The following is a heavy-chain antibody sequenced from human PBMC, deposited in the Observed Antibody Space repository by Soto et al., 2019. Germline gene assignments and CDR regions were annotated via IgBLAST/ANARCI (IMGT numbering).Heavy chain of an antibody. Sequence: GGSLRLSCAVSGFNFGSYAMSWVRQAPGRGLEWISTVSGSGGSTSYADSVKGRFTVSRDNSKNTVHLQMTSLSAEDTAVYYCAKCGIFYIPGLFENWGQGTLVTVS. J-gene: IGHJ4*02. CDR2: VSGSGGST. D-gene: IGHD1-26*01. V-gene: IGHV3-23*01. CDR1: GFNFGSYA. CDR3: AKCGIFYIPGLFEN.